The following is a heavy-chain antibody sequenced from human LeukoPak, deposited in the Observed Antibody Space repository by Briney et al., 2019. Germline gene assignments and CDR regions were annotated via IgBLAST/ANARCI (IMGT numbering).Heavy chain of an antibody. Sequence: ASVKVSCKASGYTFTSYGISWVRQAPGQGLEWMGWISAYNGNTNYAQKLQGRVTMTTDTSTSTAYMELRSLRSDDTAVYYCARDFDDILPGGWAFDIWGQGTMVTVSS. CDR2: ISAYNGNT. D-gene: IGHD3-9*01. V-gene: IGHV1-18*01. CDR3: ARDFDDILPGGWAFDI. J-gene: IGHJ3*02. CDR1: GYTFTSYG.